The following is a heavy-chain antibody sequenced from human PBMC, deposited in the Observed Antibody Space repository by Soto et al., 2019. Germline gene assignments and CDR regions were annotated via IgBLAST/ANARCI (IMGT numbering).Heavy chain of an antibody. V-gene: IGHV4-38-2*01. Sequence: SETLSLTCAVSGYSINSDYHLGLIRHPPGKVLEWIGSVDHSGRTYYSPSLRSRLTIFIDTSKNQFSLRLTSVTAADTAMYFCAKKGYYPSGKINLFDSWGPGTLVTVSS. D-gene: IGHD3-10*01. J-gene: IGHJ4*02. CDR2: VDHSGRT. CDR1: GYSINSDYH. CDR3: AKKGYYPSGKINLFDS.